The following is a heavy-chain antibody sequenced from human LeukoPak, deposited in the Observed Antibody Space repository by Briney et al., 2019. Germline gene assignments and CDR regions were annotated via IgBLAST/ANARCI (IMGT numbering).Heavy chain of an antibody. Sequence: SVKVSCKASGGTFSSYAISWVRQAPGQGLEWMGRIIPILGIANYAQKFQGRVTITADKSTSTAHMELGSLRSEDTAVYYCARGRVDIVATILFDYWGQGTLVTVSS. CDR2: IIPILGIA. CDR3: ARGRVDIVATILFDY. V-gene: IGHV1-69*04. D-gene: IGHD5-12*01. CDR1: GGTFSSYA. J-gene: IGHJ4*02.